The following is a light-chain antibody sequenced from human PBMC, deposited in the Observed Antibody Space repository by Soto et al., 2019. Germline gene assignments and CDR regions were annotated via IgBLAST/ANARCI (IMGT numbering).Light chain of an antibody. V-gene: IGKV3-11*01. CDR3: KQYGSSIN. Sequence: EIVLTHSPPALSLSPGERATLSFRASQSVSTYLAWYQQRPGQAPRLLIYDASYRATDIPPRFSGSGSGTDFTLTISRLEPEDFAVYYCKQYGSSINFGQGTKVDIK. J-gene: IGKJ1*01. CDR1: QSVSTY. CDR2: DAS.